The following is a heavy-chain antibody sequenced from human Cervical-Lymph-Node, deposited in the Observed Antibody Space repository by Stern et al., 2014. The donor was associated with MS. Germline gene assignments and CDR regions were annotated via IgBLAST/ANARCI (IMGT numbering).Heavy chain of an antibody. CDR2: ISSTSSPI. CDR1: GFPFSTYG. J-gene: IGHJ4*02. V-gene: IGHV3-48*01. Sequence: EVQLVQSGGGLVQPGGSLRLSCAASGFPFSTYGMNWVRQAPGKGLEWVSYISSTSSPIYYADSVKGRFTISRDNAKNSLFLQMNSLRAEDTAVYYCARGLGKGTVYDFWRGALGYWGQGTLVTVSS. CDR3: ARGLGKGTVYDFWRGALGY. D-gene: IGHD3-3*01.